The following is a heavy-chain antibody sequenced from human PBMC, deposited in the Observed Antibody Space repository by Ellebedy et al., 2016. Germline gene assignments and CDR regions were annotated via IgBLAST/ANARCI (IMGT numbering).Heavy chain of an antibody. CDR2: ITTDALI. V-gene: IGHV3-69-1*01. J-gene: IGHJ4*02. D-gene: IGHD3-10*01. Sequence: GGSLRLXXATSGFAFSDYYMTWVRQAPGKGLEWISYITTDALIYYADSVNGRFTVFRDNATKSMYLHMNNLGVEDTAVYYCARTFSRSYHGAYDSWGQGTLVTVSS. CDR1: GFAFSDYY. CDR3: ARTFSRSYHGAYDS.